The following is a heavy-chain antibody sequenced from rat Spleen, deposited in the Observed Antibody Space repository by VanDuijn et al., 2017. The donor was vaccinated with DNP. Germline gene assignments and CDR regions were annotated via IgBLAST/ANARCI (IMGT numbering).Heavy chain of an antibody. J-gene: IGHJ2*01. V-gene: IGHV5-7*01. Sequence: EVQLVESGGGLVQPGRSLKLSCAASGFTFSDHNMAWVRQAPKKGLEWVATINYDGSNTYYRDSVKGRFTISRDNAKTTLYLQMDSLRCEDTATYYCAGRPPPTRGPFDYWGHGVTVTVSS. CDR1: GFTFSDHN. CDR2: INYDGSNT. CDR3: AGRPPPTRGPFDY. D-gene: IGHD1-4*01.